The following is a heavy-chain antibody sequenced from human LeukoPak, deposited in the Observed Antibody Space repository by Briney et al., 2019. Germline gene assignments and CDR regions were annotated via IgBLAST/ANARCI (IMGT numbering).Heavy chain of an antibody. V-gene: IGHV3-30*03. CDR1: GFTFTKYG. J-gene: IGHJ4*02. Sequence: GRSLRLSCAASGFTFTKYGIHWVRQAPGKGLEWVAVISYDGSNKYYADSVKGRFTISRDNSKNTLYLQMNSLRAEDTAVYYCTRKGSQWDFLVDYWGQGTRVAVSP. D-gene: IGHD2/OR15-2a*01. CDR2: ISYDGSNK. CDR3: TRKGSQWDFLVDY.